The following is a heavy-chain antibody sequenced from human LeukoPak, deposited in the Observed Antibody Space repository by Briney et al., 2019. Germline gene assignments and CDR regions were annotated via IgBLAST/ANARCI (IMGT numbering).Heavy chain of an antibody. Sequence: GGSLRLSCAASGFTVSSNYMSWVRQALGKGLEWVANIKQDGREKYYVDSVKGRFTISRDNAKNSLYLQMNSLRAEDTALYYCARAPTRSTYDILTGSDYWGQGTLVTVSS. J-gene: IGHJ4*02. V-gene: IGHV3-7*03. CDR2: IKQDGREK. D-gene: IGHD3-9*01. CDR3: ARAPTRSTYDILTGSDY. CDR1: GFTVSSNY.